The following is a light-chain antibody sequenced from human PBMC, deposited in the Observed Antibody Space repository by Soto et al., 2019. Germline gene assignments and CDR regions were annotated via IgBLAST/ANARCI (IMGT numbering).Light chain of an antibody. CDR2: KAS. V-gene: IGKV1-5*03. J-gene: IGKJ2*01. CDR1: QSINRW. CDR3: QQYSTYPYI. Sequence: DIQMTQSPSTLTASVGDRVTITCRASQSINRWLAWYQQKPGKAPKLLIYKASTLESGVPSRFSGGGIGTEFSISISSLQPDDFATYYCQQYSTYPYIFGQGTKVEIK.